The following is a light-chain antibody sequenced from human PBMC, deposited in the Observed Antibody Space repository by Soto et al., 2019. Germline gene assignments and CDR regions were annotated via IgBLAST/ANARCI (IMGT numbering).Light chain of an antibody. Sequence: DIQMTQSPSILSASVGDRVTITCRASQSITNWLAWYQQKPGKAPKFLIYKASNLESGVPSRFSGSGSGTEFTLTISSLQPDDFATYYCQQYNSYPVTFGGGTKVEI. J-gene: IGKJ4*01. CDR3: QQYNSYPVT. CDR2: KAS. CDR1: QSITNW. V-gene: IGKV1-5*03.